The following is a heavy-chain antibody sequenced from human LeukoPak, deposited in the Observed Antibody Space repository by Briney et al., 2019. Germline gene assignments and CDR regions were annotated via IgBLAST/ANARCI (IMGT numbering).Heavy chain of an antibody. D-gene: IGHD2-2*01. Sequence: PSETLSLTCAVYGGSFSGYYWSWIRQPPGKGLEWIGEINHSGSTNYNPSLKSRVTISVDTSKNQFSLKLSSVPAADTAVYCCARGGRSQKIRYIGGVTAAPDGFEIWGQRTKV. CDR3: ARGGRSQKIRYIGGVTAAPDGFEI. CDR2: INHSGST. V-gene: IGHV4-34*01. J-gene: IGHJ6*01. CDR1: GGSFSGYY.